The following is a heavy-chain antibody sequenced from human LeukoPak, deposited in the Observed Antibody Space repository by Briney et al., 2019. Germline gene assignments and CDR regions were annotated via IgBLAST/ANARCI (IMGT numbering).Heavy chain of an antibody. V-gene: IGHV7-4-1*02. Sequence: ASVKVSCKASGYTFTSYAMNWVRQAPGQGLEWMGWINTNTGIPTYAQGFTGRFVFSLDTSVSTAYLQISSLKAEDTAVYYCARGSSDSSSWMYYFDYWGQGTLVTVSS. CDR3: ARGSSDSSSWMYYFDY. J-gene: IGHJ4*02. D-gene: IGHD6-13*01. CDR1: GYTFTSYA. CDR2: INTNTGIP.